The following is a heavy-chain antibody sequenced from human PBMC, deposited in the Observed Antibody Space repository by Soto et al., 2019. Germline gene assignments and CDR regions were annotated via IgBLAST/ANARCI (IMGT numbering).Heavy chain of an antibody. CDR1: GGSFSGYY. CDR3: ARDLGTAAIGYFDY. Sequence: PSETLSLTCAVYGGSFSGYYWSWIRQPPGKGLEWIGEINHSGSTNYNPSLKSRVTISVDRSKNQFSLKLSSVTAADTAVYYCARDLGTAAIGYFDYWGQGTLVTVSS. CDR2: INHSGST. V-gene: IGHV4-34*01. J-gene: IGHJ4*02. D-gene: IGHD2-2*02.